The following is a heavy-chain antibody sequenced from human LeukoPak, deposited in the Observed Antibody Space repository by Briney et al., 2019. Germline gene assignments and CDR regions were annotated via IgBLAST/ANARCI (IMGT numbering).Heavy chain of an antibody. CDR3: ARDGLASSGWPDAFDI. Sequence: GGSLRLSCAASGFTFSSYSMKWVRQAPGKGLEWVSSISSSSSYIYYADSVKGRFTISRDNAKNSLYLQMNSLRAEDTAVYYCARDGLASSGWPDAFDIWGQGTMVTVSS. D-gene: IGHD6-19*01. V-gene: IGHV3-21*01. J-gene: IGHJ3*02. CDR2: ISSSSSYI. CDR1: GFTFSSYS.